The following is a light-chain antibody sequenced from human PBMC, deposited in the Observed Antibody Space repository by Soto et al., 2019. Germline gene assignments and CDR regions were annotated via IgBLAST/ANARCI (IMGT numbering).Light chain of an antibody. CDR3: TSYTSSSTLV. V-gene: IGLV2-14*01. Sequence: QSVLTQPASVSGSPGQSITISCTGTTSDVGGYNYVSWFQQYPGKAPKLKIYEVSNRPSGVSNRFSGSKSGNTASLTISVLQAVDAADYYCTSYTSSSTLVFGGGTKLAVL. J-gene: IGLJ3*02. CDR1: TSDVGGYNY. CDR2: EVS.